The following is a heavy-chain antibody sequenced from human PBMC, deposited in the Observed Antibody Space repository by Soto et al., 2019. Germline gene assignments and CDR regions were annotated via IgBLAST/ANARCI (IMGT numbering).Heavy chain of an antibody. J-gene: IGHJ6*02. V-gene: IGHV1-69*13. CDR1: GGTFSSYA. CDR3: ARARLIYYYYYGMDV. D-gene: IGHD2-21*01. Sequence: GASVKVSCKASGGTFSSYAISWVRQAPGQGLEWMGGIIPIFGTANYAQKFQGRVTITADESTSTAYMELSSLRSEDTAVYYCARARLIYYYYYGMDVWGQGTTVTVSS. CDR2: IIPIFGTA.